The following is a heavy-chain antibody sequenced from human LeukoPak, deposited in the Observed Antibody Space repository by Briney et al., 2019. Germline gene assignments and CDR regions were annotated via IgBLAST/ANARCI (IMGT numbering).Heavy chain of an antibody. V-gene: IGHV1-69*05. D-gene: IGHD3-22*01. Sequence: SVKVSCKASGGTFSSYAISWVRQAPGQGLEWMGRIIPNFGTANYAQKFQGRVTITTDESTSTAYMELSSLRSEDTAVYYCARGYYYDSSGYYTPVYYFDYWGQGTLVTVSS. CDR2: IIPNFGTA. J-gene: IGHJ4*02. CDR1: GGTFSSYA. CDR3: ARGYYYDSSGYYTPVYYFDY.